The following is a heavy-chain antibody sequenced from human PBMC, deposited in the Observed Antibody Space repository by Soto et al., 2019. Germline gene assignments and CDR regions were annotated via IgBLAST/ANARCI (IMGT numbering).Heavy chain of an antibody. V-gene: IGHV4-61*01. D-gene: IGHD3-16*01. CDR3: TRTGRGGGH. Sequence: QVQLQESGPGLVKPSETLSLTCNVSGGSVSSGHYYWSWIRQSPGKGLEWIAYIYASGTTDYNPSLQSRVTISVDTSKNQFFLKLTSVTAADTAVYYCTRTGRGGGHWGQGTLVSVSS. CDR1: GGSVSSGHYY. J-gene: IGHJ4*02. CDR2: IYASGTT.